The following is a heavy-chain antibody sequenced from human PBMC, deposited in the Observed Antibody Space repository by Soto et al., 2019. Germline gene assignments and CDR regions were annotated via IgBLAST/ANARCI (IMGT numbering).Heavy chain of an antibody. V-gene: IGHV3-30-3*01. J-gene: IGHJ4*02. CDR2: ISYDGSNK. CDR1: GFTFSSYA. Sequence: QVQLVESGGGVVQPGRSLRLSCAASGFTFSSYAMHWVRQAPGKGLEWVAVISYDGSNKYYADSVKGRVTISRDNSKNTLYLQMNSLRAEDPAVYYCARTTYYNILAGPTPFDYWGQGTLVTVSS. D-gene: IGHD3-9*01. CDR3: ARTTYYNILAGPTPFDY.